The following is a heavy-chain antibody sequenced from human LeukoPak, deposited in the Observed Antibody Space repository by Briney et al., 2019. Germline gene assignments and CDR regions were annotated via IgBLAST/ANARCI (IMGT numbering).Heavy chain of an antibody. J-gene: IGHJ5*02. CDR3: ARDFWSGSNWFDP. CDR2: IYYSGST. V-gene: IGHV4-59*01. CDR1: GGSISSYY. D-gene: IGHD3-3*01. Sequence: KSSETLSLTCTVSGGSISSYYWSWIRQPPGKGLEWIGYIYYSGSTNYNPSLKSRVTISVDTSKNQFSLKLSSVTAADTAVYYCARDFWSGSNWFDPWGQGTLVTVSS.